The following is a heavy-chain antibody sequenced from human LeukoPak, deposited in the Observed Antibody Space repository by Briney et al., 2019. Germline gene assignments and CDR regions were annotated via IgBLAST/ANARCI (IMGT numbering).Heavy chain of an antibody. V-gene: IGHV1-69*05. J-gene: IGHJ4*02. CDR3: ARLGIAAAGTY. CDR1: GGTFSSYA. Sequence: AASVKVSCXASGGTFSSYAISWVRQAPGQGLEWMGGIIPIFGTANYAQKFQGRVTITTDESTSTAYMELSSLRSEDTAVYYCARLGIAAAGTYWGQGTLVTVSS. D-gene: IGHD6-13*01. CDR2: IIPIFGTA.